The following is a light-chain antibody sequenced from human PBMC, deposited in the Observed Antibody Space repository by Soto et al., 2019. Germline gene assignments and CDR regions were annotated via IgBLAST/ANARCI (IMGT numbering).Light chain of an antibody. CDR2: KAS. J-gene: IGKJ1*01. V-gene: IGKV1-5*03. CDR3: QQYRDSRT. Sequence: DIQMTQSASTLSGSVGDRVTITCRASQTISSWLAWYQQKPGKAPKLLIYKASTLKSGVPSRFSSSGSGTEFTLTISRLEPEDFAVYYCQQYRDSRTFGQGTKVDI. CDR1: QTISSW.